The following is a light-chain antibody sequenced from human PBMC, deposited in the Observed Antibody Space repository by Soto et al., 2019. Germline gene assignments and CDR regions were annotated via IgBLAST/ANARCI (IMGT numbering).Light chain of an antibody. CDR1: SSNIGSNT. CDR2: GND. CDR3: TAWDDSLRAVL. Sequence: QSALTQPASVSGTPGHRVTISCSGGSSNIGSNTVNWYQHLPGAAPKLLIYGNDQRPSGVPDRFSGSKSGTSVFLAISGLQSEDEADYYCTAWDDSLRAVLFGGGTQLTVL. J-gene: IGLJ2*01. V-gene: IGLV1-44*01.